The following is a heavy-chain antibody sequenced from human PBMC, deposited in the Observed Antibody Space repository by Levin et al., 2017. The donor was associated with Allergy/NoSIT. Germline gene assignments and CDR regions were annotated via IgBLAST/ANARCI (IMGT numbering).Heavy chain of an antibody. J-gene: IGHJ5*02. CDR3: SRGSYQLLS. Sequence: GESLKISCTASGFTFGDYAMSWVRQAPGKGLELVGFIRSKTYGGTTEYAASVKGRFTISRDDSKSIAYLQMNSLKTEDTAVYYCSRGSYQLLSWGQGTLVTVSS. D-gene: IGHD2-2*01. V-gene: IGHV3-49*04. CDR1: GFTFGDYA. CDR2: IRSKTYGGTT.